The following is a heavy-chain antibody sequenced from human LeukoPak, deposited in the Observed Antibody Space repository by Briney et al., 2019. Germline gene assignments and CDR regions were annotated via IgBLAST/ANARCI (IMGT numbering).Heavy chain of an antibody. Sequence: SETLSLTRTVSGGSISSYYWSWIRQPAGKGLEWIGRIYTSGSTNYNPSLKSRVTMSVDTSKNQFSLKPSSVTAADTAVYYCAREDCSGGSCQDGFDYWGQGTLVTVSS. D-gene: IGHD2-15*01. CDR3: AREDCSGGSCQDGFDY. V-gene: IGHV4-4*07. CDR2: IYTSGST. J-gene: IGHJ4*02. CDR1: GGSISSYY.